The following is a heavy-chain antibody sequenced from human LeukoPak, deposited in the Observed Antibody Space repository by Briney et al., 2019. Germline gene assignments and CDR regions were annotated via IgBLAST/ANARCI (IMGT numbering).Heavy chain of an antibody. CDR3: ARYCRSTSCYHYYFDY. D-gene: IGHD2-2*01. CDR2: IYYSGST. Sequence: SETLSLTCTVSGGSISSYYWSWIRQPPGKGLEWIGYIYYSGSTNYNPSLKSRVTISVDTSKNQFSLKLSSVTAADTAVYYCARYCRSTSCYHYYFDYWGQGTLVTVSS. CDR1: GGSISSYY. V-gene: IGHV4-59*08. J-gene: IGHJ4*02.